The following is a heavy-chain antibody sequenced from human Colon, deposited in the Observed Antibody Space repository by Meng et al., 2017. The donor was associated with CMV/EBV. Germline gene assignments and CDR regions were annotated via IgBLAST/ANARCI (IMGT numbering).Heavy chain of an antibody. CDR2: ISSRSDTL. Sequence: CPASRLSFASAVLNWVRQAPGKGLECVSTISSRSDTLHYPDSVKGRFTVSRDNFKNTVSLQLTSLRAEDTAIYYCARHNSSFYAPSDFWGQGTLVTVSS. CDR3: ARHNSSFYAPSDF. D-gene: IGHD6-6*01. CDR1: RLSFASAV. V-gene: IGHV3-23*01. J-gene: IGHJ4*02.